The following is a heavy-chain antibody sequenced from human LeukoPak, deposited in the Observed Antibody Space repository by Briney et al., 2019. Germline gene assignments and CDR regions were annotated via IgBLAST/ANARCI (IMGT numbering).Heavy chain of an antibody. CDR2: INPNSGGT. CDR1: GYTFTGYY. V-gene: IGHV1-2*04. D-gene: IGHD2-15*01. CDR3: ARADIRVGGPYYGMDV. Sequence: GASVKVSCEASGYTFTGYYMHWVRQAPGQGLEWMGWINPNSGGTNYAQKFQGWVTMTRDTSISTAYMELSRLRSDDTAVYYCARADIRVGGPYYGMDVWGKGTTVTVPS. J-gene: IGHJ6*04.